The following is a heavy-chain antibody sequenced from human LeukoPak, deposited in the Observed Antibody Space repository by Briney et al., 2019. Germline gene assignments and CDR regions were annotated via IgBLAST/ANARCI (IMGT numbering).Heavy chain of an antibody. CDR1: GGSISSGSYY. J-gene: IGHJ5*02. D-gene: IGHD6-13*01. CDR2: IYTSGST. Sequence: SETLSLTCTVSGGSISSGSYYWSWIRQPAGKGLEWIGRIYTSGSTNYNPSLKSRVTISVDTSKNQFSLKPSSVTAADTAVYYCARDPSSSWLNWFDPWGQGTLVTVSS. CDR3: ARDPSSSWLNWFDP. V-gene: IGHV4-61*02.